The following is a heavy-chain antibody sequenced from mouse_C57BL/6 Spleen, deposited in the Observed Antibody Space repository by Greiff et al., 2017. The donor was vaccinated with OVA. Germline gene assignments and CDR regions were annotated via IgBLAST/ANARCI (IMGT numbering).Heavy chain of an antibody. D-gene: IGHD1-1*01. CDR3: ARRTGSSYRDYDMDY. V-gene: IGHV1-80*01. CDR1: GYSFSSYW. J-gene: IGHJ4*01. Sequence: QVQLQQSGAELVKPGASVKISCKASGYSFSSYWMNWVKQRPGKGLEWIGQIYPGDGDTNYNGKFKGKATLTADKSSSTAYMQLSSLTSEDSAVYFCARRTGSSYRDYDMDYWGKGTSVTVSS. CDR2: IYPGDGDT.